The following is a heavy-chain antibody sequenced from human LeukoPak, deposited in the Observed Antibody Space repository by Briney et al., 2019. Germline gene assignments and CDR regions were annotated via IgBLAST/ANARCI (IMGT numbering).Heavy chain of an antibody. D-gene: IGHD6-13*01. V-gene: IGHV3-53*01. Sequence: PGMSLRLSCAASGFTVSSNYMSWVRQVPGKGLEWVSVIYSGGSTYYADSVKGRFTLSRDNSKNTLYLQMNSLRAEDTAVYYCARAMSSNWYFGYDYWGQGTLVTVSS. J-gene: IGHJ4*02. CDR2: IYSGGST. CDR1: GFTVSSNY. CDR3: ARAMSSNWYFGYDY.